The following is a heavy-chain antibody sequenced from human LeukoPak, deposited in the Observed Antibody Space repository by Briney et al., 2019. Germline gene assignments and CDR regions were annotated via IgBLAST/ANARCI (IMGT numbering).Heavy chain of an antibody. V-gene: IGHV3-23*01. D-gene: IGHD1-26*01. Sequence: GGSLRLSCAASGFTFSSYAMTWVRQAPGKGLEWVSIISGSGGGTFYADSVKGRFTISRENAKNSLYLQMNSLRAGDTAVYYCARGYSGSVFDYWGQGTLVTVSS. J-gene: IGHJ4*02. CDR2: ISGSGGGT. CDR3: ARGYSGSVFDY. CDR1: GFTFSSYA.